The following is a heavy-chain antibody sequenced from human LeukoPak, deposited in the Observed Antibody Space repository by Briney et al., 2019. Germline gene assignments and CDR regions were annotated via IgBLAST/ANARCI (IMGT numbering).Heavy chain of an antibody. CDR3: AKGLLIKKVSVYGMDV. Sequence: GGSLRLSCAVSGLTFSSSWMDWVRQAPGKGLEWVASINPDGNKKYSADSVKGRFTISRDNSKNTLYLQMNSLRVEDTAVYYCAKGLLIKKVSVYGMDVWGQGTTVTVSS. CDR1: GLTFSSSW. CDR2: INPDGNKK. D-gene: IGHD6-6*01. J-gene: IGHJ6*02. V-gene: IGHV3-7*03.